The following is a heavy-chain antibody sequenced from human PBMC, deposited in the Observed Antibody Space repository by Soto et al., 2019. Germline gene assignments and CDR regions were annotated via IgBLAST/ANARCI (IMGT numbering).Heavy chain of an antibody. CDR2: INHSGST. CDR1: GGSFSGYY. Sequence: PSETLSLTCAVYGGSFSGYYWSWIRQPPGKGLEWIGEINHSGSTNYNPSLKSRVTISVDTSKNQFSLKLSSVTAADTAVYYCARVGAEYSSSGDPNYGMDVWGQGTTVTVS. V-gene: IGHV4-34*01. J-gene: IGHJ6*02. CDR3: ARVGAEYSSSGDPNYGMDV. D-gene: IGHD6-6*01.